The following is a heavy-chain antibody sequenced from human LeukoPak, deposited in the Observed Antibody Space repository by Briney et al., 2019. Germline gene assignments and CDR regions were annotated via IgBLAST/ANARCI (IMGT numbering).Heavy chain of an antibody. CDR1: GFTFNNYA. CDR3: AKDPDSSSWQFDP. D-gene: IGHD6-13*01. V-gene: IGHV3-23*01. J-gene: IGHJ5*02. Sequence: GGSLRLSCAASGFTFNNYAMSWVRQAPGKVLEWVSAISGSGGSTYYADSVKGRFTISRDNSKNTLYLQMNSLRAEDTAVYYCAKDPDSSSWQFDPWGQGTLVTVSS. CDR2: ISGSGGST.